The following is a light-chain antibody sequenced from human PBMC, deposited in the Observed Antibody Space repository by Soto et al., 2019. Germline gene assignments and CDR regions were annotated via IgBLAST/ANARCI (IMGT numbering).Light chain of an antibody. V-gene: IGKV1-5*01. CDR3: QQYNSYSGT. Sequence: IQMPQSPATLSASVGDRFTMTCRASQSISSWLAWYQQKPGKAPKLLIYNASSLESGVPSRFSGSGSGTEFTLTISSLQPDDFATYYCQQYNSYSGTFGQGTKVDIK. CDR1: QSISSW. J-gene: IGKJ1*01. CDR2: NAS.